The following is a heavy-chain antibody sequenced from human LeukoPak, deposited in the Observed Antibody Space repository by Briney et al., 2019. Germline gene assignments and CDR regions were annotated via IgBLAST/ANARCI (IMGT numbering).Heavy chain of an antibody. D-gene: IGHD6-19*01. CDR2: IIPIFGTA. J-gene: IGHJ4*02. V-gene: IGHV1-69*05. CDR1: GCTFSSYA. Sequence: ASAKVSCKASGCTFSSYAISWVRQAPGQGLEWMGRIIPIFGTANYAQKFQGRVTITTDESTSTAYMELSSLRSEDTAVYYCARGSRSSGQTMFDYRGQGTLVTVSS. CDR3: ARGSRSSGQTMFDY.